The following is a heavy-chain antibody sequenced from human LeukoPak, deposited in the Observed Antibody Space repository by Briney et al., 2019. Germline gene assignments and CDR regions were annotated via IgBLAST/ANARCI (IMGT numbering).Heavy chain of an antibody. Sequence: GGSLRLSCAASGFTFSSYAMSWVRQAPGKGLEWVSAISGSGGSTYYADSVKGRFTISRDNSKNTLYLQMSSLRAEDTAVYYCAKAMVRGVIIEEFDYWGQGTLVTVSS. V-gene: IGHV3-23*01. J-gene: IGHJ4*02. CDR2: ISGSGGST. CDR3: AKAMVRGVIIEEFDY. D-gene: IGHD3-10*01. CDR1: GFTFSSYA.